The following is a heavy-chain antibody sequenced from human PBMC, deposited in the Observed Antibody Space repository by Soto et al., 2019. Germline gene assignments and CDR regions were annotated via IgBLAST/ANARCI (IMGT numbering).Heavy chain of an antibody. V-gene: IGHV1-46*03. J-gene: IGHJ4*02. Sequence: QVQLVQSGAEVKKPGASVTVSCQASGYTFTRYYMHWVRQAPGQGLEWMGIINPSDGTTYYPQKFQGRVTITRDTSTSTVYMALSLRSEDTAVYYCVRVSPFLTGPDHWGQGTLVTVSS. CDR3: VRVSPFLTGPDH. CDR2: INPSDGTT. CDR1: GYTFTRYY. D-gene: IGHD3-9*01.